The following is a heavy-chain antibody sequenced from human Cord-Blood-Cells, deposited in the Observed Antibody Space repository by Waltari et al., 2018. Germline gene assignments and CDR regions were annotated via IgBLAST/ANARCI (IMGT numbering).Heavy chain of an antibody. CDR1: GFTFSSYA. J-gene: IGHJ4*02. CDR2: ISYDGSNK. V-gene: IGHV3-30-3*01. D-gene: IGHD2-2*01. CDR3: AREKYQLLFDY. Sequence: QVQLVASGGGVVQPGRSLRLSCAASGFTFSSYAMHWVRQAPGKGLEWVAVISYDGSNKYYADSVKGRFTISRDNSKNTLYLQMNSLRAEDTAVYYCAREKYQLLFDYWGQGTLVTVSS.